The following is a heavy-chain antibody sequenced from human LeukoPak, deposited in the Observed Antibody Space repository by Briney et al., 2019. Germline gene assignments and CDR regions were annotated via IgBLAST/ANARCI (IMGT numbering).Heavy chain of an antibody. J-gene: IGHJ4*02. Sequence: ASVKVSCKASGYTFTSYYMHWVRQAPGQGLEWMGIINPSGGSTSYAQKFQGRVTMTRDMSTSTVYMELSSVGSEDTAVYYCARCSGGIAAAGDSWGQGTLVTVSS. V-gene: IGHV1-46*01. CDR2: INPSGGST. D-gene: IGHD6-13*01. CDR3: ARCSGGIAAAGDS. CDR1: GYTFTSYY.